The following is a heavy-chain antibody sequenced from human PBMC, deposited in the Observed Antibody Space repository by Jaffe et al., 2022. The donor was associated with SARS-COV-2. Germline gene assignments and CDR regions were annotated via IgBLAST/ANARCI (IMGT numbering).Heavy chain of an antibody. D-gene: IGHD3-3*01. CDR2: IYSSGAT. CDR1: GITVTNNY. J-gene: IGHJ4*02. V-gene: IGHV3-66*02. CDR3: ARDGGDF. Sequence: EVQAAASGGGLVQPGESLRLSCAGPGITVTNNYMSWVRQAPGKGLEWVSVIYSSGATFYADSVKGRFIISRDNSKNTLYLQMNSLRPEDTALYYCARDGGDFWGQGTLVTVSS.